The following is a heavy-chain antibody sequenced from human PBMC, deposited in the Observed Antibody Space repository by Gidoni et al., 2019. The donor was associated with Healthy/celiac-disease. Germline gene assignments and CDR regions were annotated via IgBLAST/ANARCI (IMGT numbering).Heavy chain of an antibody. D-gene: IGHD1-26*01. CDR3: AREPSGVGATYYFDY. Sequence: QVQLVASGGGVVQPGRSLRLSCAASGFTFSSYGMHWVRQVPGTGLEWVAVIWYDGSNKYYADSVKGRFTISRDNSKNTLYLQMNSLRAEDTAVYYCAREPSGVGATYYFDYWGQGTLVTVSS. CDR2: IWYDGSNK. V-gene: IGHV3-33*01. CDR1: GFTFSSYG. J-gene: IGHJ4*02.